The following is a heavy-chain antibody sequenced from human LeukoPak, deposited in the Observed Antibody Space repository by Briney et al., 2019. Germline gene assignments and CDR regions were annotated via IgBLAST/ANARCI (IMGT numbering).Heavy chain of an antibody. CDR3: ARDQFAAVAASY. J-gene: IGHJ4*02. V-gene: IGHV3-21*01. CDR1: GFTFSSYS. D-gene: IGHD6-19*01. Sequence: GGSLRLSCAASGFTFSSYSMNWVRQAPGKGLEWVSSISSSSYIYYADSVKGRFTISRDNAKNSLYLQMNSLRAEDTAVYYCARDQFAAVAASYWGQGTLVTVSS. CDR2: ISSSSYI.